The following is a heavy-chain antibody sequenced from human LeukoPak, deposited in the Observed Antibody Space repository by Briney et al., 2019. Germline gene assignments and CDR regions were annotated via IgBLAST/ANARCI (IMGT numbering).Heavy chain of an antibody. CDR1: GGSIGSYY. V-gene: IGHV4-4*07. CDR2: IYTSGST. Sequence: PSETLSLTCTVSGGSIGSYYWSWIRQPAGKGLEWIGRIYTSGSTNYNPSLKSRVTMSVDTSKNQFSLKLSSVTAADTAVYYCARGFQYCSGGSCYGDAFDIWGQGTMVTVSS. D-gene: IGHD2-15*01. CDR3: ARGFQYCSGGSCYGDAFDI. J-gene: IGHJ3*02.